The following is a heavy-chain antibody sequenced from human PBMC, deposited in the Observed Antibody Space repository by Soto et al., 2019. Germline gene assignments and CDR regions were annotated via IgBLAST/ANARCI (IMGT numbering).Heavy chain of an antibody. CDR2: INHSGST. D-gene: IGHD5-12*01. J-gene: IGHJ4*02. CDR1: GGSFSAYY. Sequence: TSETLSLTCAVYGGSFSAYYWTWIRQPPGKGLEWIGEINHSGSTNYNPSLKSRVIISVDTSNNLFSLKLTSVTAADSAVYYCARGPVGYSGYEPFDFWGQGTLVTVSS. V-gene: IGHV4-34*01. CDR3: ARGPVGYSGYEPFDF.